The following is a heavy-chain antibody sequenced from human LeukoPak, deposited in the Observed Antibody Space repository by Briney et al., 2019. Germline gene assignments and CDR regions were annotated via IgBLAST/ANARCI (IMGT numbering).Heavy chain of an antibody. CDR1: NGSISPYF. V-gene: IGHV4-59*08. CDR3: ARTYYYYSSGYLNHWFDP. J-gene: IGHJ5*02. CDR2: IYYSGST. D-gene: IGHD3-22*01. Sequence: PSETLSLTCTVSNGSISPYFWSWIRQPPGKGLEWIGYIYYSGSTKYNPSLKSRVTISLDTSKNQFSLKLSSVTAADTAVYHCARTYYYYSSGYLNHWFDPWGQGTLVTVSS.